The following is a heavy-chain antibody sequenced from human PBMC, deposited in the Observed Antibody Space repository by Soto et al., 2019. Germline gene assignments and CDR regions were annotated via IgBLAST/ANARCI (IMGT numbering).Heavy chain of an antibody. CDR3: ARDLRLYGAFDI. J-gene: IGHJ3*02. Sequence: ASVKVSCKASGGTFSSYAISWVRQAPGQGLEWMGGIIPIFGTANYAQKFQGRVTITADESTSTAYMELSSLRSEDTAVYYCARDLRLYGAFDIWGKGTMVTVSS. CDR1: GGTFSSYA. CDR2: IIPIFGTA. V-gene: IGHV1-69*13. D-gene: IGHD3-10*01.